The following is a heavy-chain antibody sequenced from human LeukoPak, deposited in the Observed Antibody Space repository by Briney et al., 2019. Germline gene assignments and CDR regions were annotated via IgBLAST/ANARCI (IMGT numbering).Heavy chain of an antibody. CDR1: GYTFTGYY. CDR3: ARDNWNYFGWFDP. J-gene: IGHJ5*02. CDR2: INPNSGGT. V-gene: IGHV1-2*02. Sequence: ASVKVSCKASGYTFTGYYMHWVRQAPGQGLEWMGWINPNSGGTNYAQKFQGRVTMTRDTSISTAYMELSRLRSDDTAVYYCARDNWNYFGWFDPWDQGTLVTVSS. D-gene: IGHD1-7*01.